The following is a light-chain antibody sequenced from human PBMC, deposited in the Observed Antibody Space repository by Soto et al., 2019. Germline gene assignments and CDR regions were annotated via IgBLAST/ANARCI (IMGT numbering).Light chain of an antibody. CDR3: PSYDSSLLVV. J-gene: IGLJ2*01. V-gene: IGLV1-40*01. CDR1: SSNIGAGYD. Sequence: QSVLTQPPSVSGAPGQRVTISCTGSSSNIGAGYDVHWYQQHPGTAPKLLIYGNSNRPSGVPDRFSGSKSGTSASLAIAGLQAEEADYYCSPSYDSSLLVVFGGGTQLTVL. CDR2: GNS.